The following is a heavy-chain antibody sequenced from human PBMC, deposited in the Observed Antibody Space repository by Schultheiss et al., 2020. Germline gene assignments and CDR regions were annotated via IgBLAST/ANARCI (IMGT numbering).Heavy chain of an antibody. Sequence: SETLSLTCVVSSGSFSGYYWSWIRQPPGKGLEWIGEMNHSGGTDYTPSLKSRVTMSVDTSKNQFSLKLSSVTAADTAVYYCARPMRGSSSGYYRYWGQGTLVTVSS. J-gene: IGHJ4*02. D-gene: IGHD3-22*01. CDR1: SGSFSGYY. V-gene: IGHV4-34*01. CDR3: ARPMRGSSSGYYRY. CDR2: MNHSGGT.